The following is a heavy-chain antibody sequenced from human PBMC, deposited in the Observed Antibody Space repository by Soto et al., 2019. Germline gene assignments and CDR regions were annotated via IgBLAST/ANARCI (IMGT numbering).Heavy chain of an antibody. D-gene: IGHD3-10*01. Sequence: KASETLSLTCSVSGDSISSVNHYWNWIRQHPGKGLEWIGYIYYSGSTYYNPSLKSRVTLSVDTSKNQFSLNLRSVTAADTAVYYCARMAEVRWLDPWGQGTRVTVSS. J-gene: IGHJ5*02. CDR1: GDSISSVNHY. CDR2: IYYSGST. CDR3: ARMAEVRWLDP. V-gene: IGHV4-31*03.